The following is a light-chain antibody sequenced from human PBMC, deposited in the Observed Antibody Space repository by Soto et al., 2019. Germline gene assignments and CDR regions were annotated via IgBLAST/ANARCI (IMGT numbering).Light chain of an antibody. CDR2: EVS. CDR3: MQSIQFPIT. Sequence: DIVLTQTPLSLSVTPEQPASISCQPSQSLLHGVGKTYLDWYLQKPGHPPQLMIYEVSNRVSGVPDRFSGSGSGTDFTLKISRVEAEDVGVYYCMQSIQFPITFGQGTRLEIK. V-gene: IGKV2D-29*01. CDR1: QSLLHGVGKTY. J-gene: IGKJ5*01.